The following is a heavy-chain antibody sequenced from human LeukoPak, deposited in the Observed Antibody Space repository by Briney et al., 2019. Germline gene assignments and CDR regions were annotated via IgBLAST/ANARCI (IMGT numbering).Heavy chain of an antibody. V-gene: IGHV4-30-4*01. D-gene: IGHD5-24*01. Sequence: SETLSLTCTVSGGSISSGDYYWSWIRQPPGKGLEWIGYIYYSGSTYYNPSLKSRVTISVDTSKNQFSLKLSSVTATDTAVYYCAGESRGRDDYNFDYWGQGTLVTVSS. CDR2: IYYSGST. J-gene: IGHJ4*02. CDR1: GGSISSGDYY. CDR3: AGESRGRDDYNFDY.